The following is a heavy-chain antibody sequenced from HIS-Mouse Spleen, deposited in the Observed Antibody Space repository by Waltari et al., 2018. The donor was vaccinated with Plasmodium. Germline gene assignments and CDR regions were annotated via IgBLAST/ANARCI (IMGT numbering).Heavy chain of an antibody. J-gene: IGHJ3*02. CDR2: ISPYNCNP. Sequence: QVQLVQSGAEVKKPGASVKVSCKASGYPFTNYGISWVRQAPGQGLEWMGWISPYNCNPPFAQKLQGKVTLTTDTSTSTAYMELRSLRSDDTAVYYCARGSSGDAFDIWGQGTMVTVSS. CDR1: GYPFTNYG. CDR3: ARGSSGDAFDI. D-gene: IGHD6-6*01. V-gene: IGHV1-18*01.